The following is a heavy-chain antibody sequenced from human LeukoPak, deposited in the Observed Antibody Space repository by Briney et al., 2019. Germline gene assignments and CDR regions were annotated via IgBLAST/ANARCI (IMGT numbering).Heavy chain of an antibody. CDR1: GFTFSTYA. CDR3: ARDRYTSRWYILDY. Sequence: GGSLRLSCAASGFTFSTYAMNWVRQAPGKGLEWVSYISDGSNTIYYADSVKGRFTISRDNAKNSLYLQMNTLRDEDTAVYYCARDRYTSRWYILDYWGQGTLVTVSS. D-gene: IGHD6-13*01. V-gene: IGHV3-48*02. CDR2: ISDGSNTI. J-gene: IGHJ4*02.